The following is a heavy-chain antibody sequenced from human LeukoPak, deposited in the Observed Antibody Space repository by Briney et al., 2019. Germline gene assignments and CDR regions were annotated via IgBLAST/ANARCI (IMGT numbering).Heavy chain of an antibody. V-gene: IGHV3-74*01. D-gene: IGHD6-19*01. Sequence: GGSLRLSCAASGFTVSSNYMSWVRQAPGKGPVWVSRINSDGSSTDYADSVKGRFTISRDNAKNTLYLQMNSLRTEDTAVYYCARRWAVAAVDYWGQGTLVTVSS. CDR3: ARRWAVAAVDY. CDR2: INSDGSST. J-gene: IGHJ4*02. CDR1: GFTVSSNY.